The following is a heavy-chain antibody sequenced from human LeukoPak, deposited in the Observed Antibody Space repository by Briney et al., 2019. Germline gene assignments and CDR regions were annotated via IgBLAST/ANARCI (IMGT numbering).Heavy chain of an antibody. Sequence: GASVKVSCKASGYTFTNYDINWVRQATGQGLEWMGWMNPNSGDTGYAQKFQGRITMTRNTSISTAYMELSSLRSEDTAVYYCATRLAVADFDYWGQGTLVTVSS. V-gene: IGHV1-8*01. CDR3: ATRLAVADFDY. J-gene: IGHJ4*02. CDR2: MNPNSGDT. D-gene: IGHD6-19*01. CDR1: GYTFTNYD.